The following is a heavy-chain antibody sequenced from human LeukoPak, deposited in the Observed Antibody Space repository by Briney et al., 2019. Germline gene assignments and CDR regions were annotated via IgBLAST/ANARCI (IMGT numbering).Heavy chain of an antibody. CDR2: IYTSEST. Sequence: SETLSLTCTVSGGSISSYYWSWIRQPAGKGLEWIGRIYTSESTNYNPSLKSRVTMSVDTSKNQFSLKLSSVTAADTAVYYCAREGSSWYFSDAFDIWGQGTMVTVSS. D-gene: IGHD6-13*01. J-gene: IGHJ3*02. CDR1: GGSISSYY. CDR3: AREGSSWYFSDAFDI. V-gene: IGHV4-4*07.